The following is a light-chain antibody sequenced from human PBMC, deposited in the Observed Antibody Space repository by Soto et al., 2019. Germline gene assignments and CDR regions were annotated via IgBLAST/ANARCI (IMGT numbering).Light chain of an antibody. CDR1: QSVSSN. Sequence: EVVMRQSPATLSVSPGEGSTLSCRASQSVSSNLAWYQQKPGQAPRLLIFGASTRATGFPARFSGSGSGTEFTLTIRSLQSEDFAVYYCQQYNNWPMWTFGQGTTVDIK. CDR3: QQYNNWPMWT. CDR2: GAS. V-gene: IGKV3-15*01. J-gene: IGKJ1*01.